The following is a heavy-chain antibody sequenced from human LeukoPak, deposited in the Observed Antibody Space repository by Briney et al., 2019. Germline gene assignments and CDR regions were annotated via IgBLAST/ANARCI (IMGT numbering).Heavy chain of an antibody. V-gene: IGHV4-31*03. CDR3: ARVGSSGYMAFDI. D-gene: IGHD3-22*01. Sequence: PSETLSLTCTVSGGSISSGGYYWSWIRQHPGKGLEWIGYIYYSGSTYYNPSLKSRVTISVDTSKNQFSLKLSSVTAADTAVYYCARVGSSGYMAFDIWGQGTMVTVSS. CDR1: GGSISSGGYY. J-gene: IGHJ3*02. CDR2: IYYSGST.